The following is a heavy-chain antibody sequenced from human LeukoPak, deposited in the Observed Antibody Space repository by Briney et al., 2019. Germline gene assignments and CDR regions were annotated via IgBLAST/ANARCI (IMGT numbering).Heavy chain of an antibody. CDR1: GFTFTPYW. CDR3: VRGGVGITGLDS. D-gene: IGHD3-22*01. CDR2: INSDGSTT. J-gene: IGHJ4*02. Sequence: GGSLRLSCAASGFTFTPYWMYWVRQPPGKGLMWVSRINSDGSTTTYADFVQGRFTISRDNAKSTLYLRMNSLRAEDTAVYYCVRGGVGITGLDSWGQGTLVTVSS. V-gene: IGHV3-74*01.